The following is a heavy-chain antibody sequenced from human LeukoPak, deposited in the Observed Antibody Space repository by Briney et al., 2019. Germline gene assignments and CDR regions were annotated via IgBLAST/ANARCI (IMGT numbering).Heavy chain of an antibody. J-gene: IGHJ4*02. CDR3: ARVLAYYGSGSYSYFDY. Sequence: GGSLRLSCAASGSTFSSYWMSWVRQAPGKGLEWVANTKQDGSEKYYVDSVKGRFTISRDNAKNSLYLQMNSLRAEDTAVYYCARVLAYYGSGSYSYFDYWGQGTLVTVSS. CDR2: TKQDGSEK. D-gene: IGHD3-10*01. V-gene: IGHV3-7*03. CDR1: GSTFSSYW.